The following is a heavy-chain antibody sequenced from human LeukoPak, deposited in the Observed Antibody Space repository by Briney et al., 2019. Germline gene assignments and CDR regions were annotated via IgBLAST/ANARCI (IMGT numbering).Heavy chain of an antibody. V-gene: IGHV4-59*08. Sequence: PSETLSLTCTVSGGSTSSNSWSWMRQPPGKGLEWVGTYYNSGSTNYNPSLKSRATISVDTSKNQFSLKLSSVTAADTAVYYCARSTAYFDYWGQGTLVTVSS. CDR1: GGSTSSNS. J-gene: IGHJ4*02. CDR3: ARSTAYFDY. CDR2: YYNSGST. D-gene: IGHD5-18*01.